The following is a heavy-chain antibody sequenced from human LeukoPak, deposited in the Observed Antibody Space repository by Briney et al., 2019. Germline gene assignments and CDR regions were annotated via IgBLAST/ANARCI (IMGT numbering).Heavy chain of an antibody. CDR2: ISYDGSNK. D-gene: IGHD6-13*01. CDR1: GFTFSSYG. Sequence: GGSLRLSCAASGFTFSSYGMHWVRQAPGKGLEWAAVISYDGSNKYYADSVKGRFTISRDNSKNTLYLQMNSLRAEDTAVYYCARDIAAADNNWFDPWGQGTLVTVSS. V-gene: IGHV3-30*03. J-gene: IGHJ5*02. CDR3: ARDIAAADNNWFDP.